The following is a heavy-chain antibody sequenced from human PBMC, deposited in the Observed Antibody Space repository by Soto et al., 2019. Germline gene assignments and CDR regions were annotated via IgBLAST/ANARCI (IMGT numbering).Heavy chain of an antibody. Sequence: QVQLQQWGAGLLKPSETLSLTCAVYGGSFSGYYWSWIRQPPGQGLEWIGEINHSGSTNYNPSLKGRVTISVDTAKNQFSLKLSSVTAADTAVYYCARARGRRWFDPWGQGTLVTVSS. CDR2: INHSGST. CDR3: ARARGRRWFDP. CDR1: GGSFSGYY. V-gene: IGHV4-34*01. J-gene: IGHJ5*02. D-gene: IGHD3-10*01.